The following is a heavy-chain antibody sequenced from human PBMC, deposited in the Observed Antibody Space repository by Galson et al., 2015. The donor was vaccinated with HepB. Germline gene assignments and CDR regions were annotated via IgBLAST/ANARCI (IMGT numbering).Heavy chain of an antibody. D-gene: IGHD3-10*01. CDR1: GFTFSSYA. J-gene: IGHJ4*02. V-gene: IGHV3-23*01. CDR2: ISASGDST. CDR3: ATLRRGYFDY. Sequence: SLRLSCAASGFTFSSYAMSWVRQVPGKGLEWVSGISASGDSTYYADSMKGRFTSSRDNFKNTLYLQMNSLRAEDTAVYYCATLRRGYFDYWGQGTLVTVSS.